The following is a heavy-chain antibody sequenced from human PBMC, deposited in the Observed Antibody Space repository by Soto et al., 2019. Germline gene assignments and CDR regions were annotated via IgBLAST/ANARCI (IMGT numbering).Heavy chain of an antibody. CDR3: ARNSSSYYFDY. V-gene: IGHV3-30*04. CDR1: GFTFSSYA. J-gene: IGHJ4*02. CDR2: ISYDGSNK. Sequence: RSLRLSCAASGFTFSSYAMHWVRQAPGKGLEWVAVISYDGSNKYYADSVKGRFTISRDNSKNTLYLQMNSLRAEDTAVYYCARNSSSYYFDYWGQGTLVTVSS. D-gene: IGHD6-13*01.